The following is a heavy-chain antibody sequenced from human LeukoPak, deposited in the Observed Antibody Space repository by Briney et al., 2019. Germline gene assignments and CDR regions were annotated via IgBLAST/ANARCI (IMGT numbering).Heavy chain of an antibody. CDR1: GGSISSNSYY. CDR2: IYCSGST. V-gene: IGHV4-39*02. D-gene: IGHD3-10*01. CDR3: ARNRYYYGSRNYGVPTWFDP. Sequence: PSETLSLTCTVSGGSISSNSYYWGWIGQSPGKGLEWIGSIYCSGSTYYKPSLKSRLTISVDTSKNHFSLKLSSVTAADTAVYYCARNRYYYGSRNYGVPTWFDPWGQGTLVTVSS. J-gene: IGHJ5*02.